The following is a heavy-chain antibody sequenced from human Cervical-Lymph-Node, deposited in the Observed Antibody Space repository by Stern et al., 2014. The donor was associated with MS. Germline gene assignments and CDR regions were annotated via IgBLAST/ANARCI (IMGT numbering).Heavy chain of an antibody. CDR3: AKGFSSSWYGGRWFDP. D-gene: IGHD6-13*01. J-gene: IGHJ5*02. Sequence: VHLVESGPGLVKPSETLSLTCTVSGGSISSHYWSWIRQPPGKGLEWIGYIYHSGGTNYNPSLASRVTISLDTSKNQFSLQLTPVTAADTAVYYCAKGFSSSWYGGRWFDPWGQGTLVTVSS. V-gene: IGHV4-59*08. CDR1: GGSISSHY. CDR2: IYHSGGT.